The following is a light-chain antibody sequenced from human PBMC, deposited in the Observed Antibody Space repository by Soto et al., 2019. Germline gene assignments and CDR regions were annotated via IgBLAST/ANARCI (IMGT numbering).Light chain of an antibody. CDR3: QQYYSYLWT. Sequence: AIRMTQSPSSFSASTGDRVTITCRASQGISSYLAWYQQKPGKAPKLLIYAASTLKSGATSRFSGSGSGTDFTLTISCLQSEDFATYYCQQYYSYLWTFGQGTKVEIK. CDR2: AAS. CDR1: QGISSY. J-gene: IGKJ1*01. V-gene: IGKV1-8*01.